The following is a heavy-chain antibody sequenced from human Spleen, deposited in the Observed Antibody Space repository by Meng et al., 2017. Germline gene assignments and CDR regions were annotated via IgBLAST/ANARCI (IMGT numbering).Heavy chain of an antibody. CDR2: INAGNGNT. V-gene: IGHV1-3*01. D-gene: IGHD4-17*01. J-gene: IGHJ4*02. CDR3: ARDGTDYGDYYFDY. Sequence: ASVKVSCKASGGTFNSYAISWVRQAPGQRLEWMGWINAGNGNTKYSQKFQGRVTITRDTSASTAYMELSSLRSEDTAVYYCARDGTDYGDYYFDYWGQGTLVTVSS. CDR1: GGTFNSYA.